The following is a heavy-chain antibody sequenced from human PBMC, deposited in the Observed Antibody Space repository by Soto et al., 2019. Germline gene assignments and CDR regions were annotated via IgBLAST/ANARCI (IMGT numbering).Heavy chain of an antibody. Sequence: GGSLRLSCAASGFTLSSYSMNWVRQAPGKGLEWVSYISTSGKPIYYAESVKGRFTISRDNTNNSLFLQMNSLRDEDTAVYYCARDRSVTTRILDYWGRGTLVTVSS. CDR3: ARDRSVTTRILDY. CDR1: GFTLSSYS. D-gene: IGHD4-17*01. CDR2: ISTSGKPI. J-gene: IGHJ4*02. V-gene: IGHV3-48*02.